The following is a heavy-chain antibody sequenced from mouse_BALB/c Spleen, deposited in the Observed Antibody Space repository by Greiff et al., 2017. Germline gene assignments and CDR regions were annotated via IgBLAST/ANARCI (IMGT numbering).Heavy chain of an antibody. CDR1: GFTFSSYG. Sequence: EVQVVESGGGLVQPGGSLKLSCAASGFTFSSYGMSWVRQTPDKRLELVATINSNGGSTYYPDSVKGRFTISRDNAKNTLYLQMSSLKSEDTAMYYCARHEDYYGSSYYFDYWGQGTTLTVSS. CDR3: ARHEDYYGSSYYFDY. V-gene: IGHV5-6-3*01. CDR2: INSNGGST. J-gene: IGHJ2*01. D-gene: IGHD1-1*01.